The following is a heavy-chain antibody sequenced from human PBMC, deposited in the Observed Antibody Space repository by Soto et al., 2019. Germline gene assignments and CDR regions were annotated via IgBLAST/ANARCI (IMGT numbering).Heavy chain of an antibody. CDR1: GGSISSYY. D-gene: IGHD5-12*01. Sequence: SETLSLTCTAPGGSISSYYWRWIRQPPGKGLEWIGYIYYSGSTNSNPSLKSRVTISVDTSKNQFSLKLSSVTAADTAVYYCARDSKRGYSGYDKLDYWGQGTLVTVSS. CDR2: IYYSGST. J-gene: IGHJ4*02. CDR3: ARDSKRGYSGYDKLDY. V-gene: IGHV4-59*01.